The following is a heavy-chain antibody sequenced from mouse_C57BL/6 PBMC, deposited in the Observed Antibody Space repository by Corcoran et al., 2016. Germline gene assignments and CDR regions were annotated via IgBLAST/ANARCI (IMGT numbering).Heavy chain of an antibody. V-gene: IGHV1-80*01. CDR2: IYPGDGDT. CDR3: ASPPSHYYGSSSYFDY. D-gene: IGHD1-1*01. J-gene: IGHJ2*01. CDR1: GYAFSSYW. Sequence: QVQLQQSGAELVKPGASVKISCKASGYAFSSYWMNWVKQRPGKGLEWIGQIYPGDGDTNYNGKFKGKATLTADKSSSTAYMQLSSLTSEDSAVYFCASPPSHYYGSSSYFDYWGQGTTLTVSS.